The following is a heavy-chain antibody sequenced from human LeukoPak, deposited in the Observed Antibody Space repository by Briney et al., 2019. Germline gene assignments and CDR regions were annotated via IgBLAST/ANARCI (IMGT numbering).Heavy chain of an antibody. CDR1: GDSISSGGYS. CDR3: ARVGTPEYYFDY. CDR2: IYHSGST. J-gene: IGHJ4*02. D-gene: IGHD1-1*01. V-gene: IGHV4-30-2*01. Sequence: SQTLSLTCAVSGDSISSGGYSWSWIRQPPGKGLEWIGYIYHSGSTYYNPSLKSRVTISVDRSKNQFSLKLSSVTAADTAVYYCARVGTPEYYFDYWGQGTLVTVSS.